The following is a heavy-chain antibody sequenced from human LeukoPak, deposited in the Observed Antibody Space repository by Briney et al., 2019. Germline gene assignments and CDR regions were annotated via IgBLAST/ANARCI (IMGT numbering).Heavy chain of an antibody. V-gene: IGHV5-51*01. D-gene: IGHD6-6*01. Sequence: GESLKISRKGSGHSFTSYWIAWVRQMPGKGLEWMGIIYPGDSDTRYSPSFQGQVTFSADKSISTAYLQWSSLKASDTAMYYCARPSPGYDFVMDIWGQGTRSPSP. CDR1: GHSFTSYW. CDR3: ARPSPGYDFVMDI. J-gene: IGHJ6*02. CDR2: IYPGDSDT.